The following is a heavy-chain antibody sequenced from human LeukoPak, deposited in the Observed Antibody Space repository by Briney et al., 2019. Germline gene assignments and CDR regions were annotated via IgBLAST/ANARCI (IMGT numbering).Heavy chain of an antibody. CDR3: ARDPGYSYGYGEFDY. Sequence: ASVKVSCKASGYTFTSYDINWVRQATGQGLECMGWMNPNSGNTGYAQKFQGRVTMTRNTSISTAYMELSSLRSEDTAVYYCARDPGYSYGYGEFDYWGQGTLVTVSS. J-gene: IGHJ4*02. V-gene: IGHV1-8*01. D-gene: IGHD5-18*01. CDR2: MNPNSGNT. CDR1: GYTFTSYD.